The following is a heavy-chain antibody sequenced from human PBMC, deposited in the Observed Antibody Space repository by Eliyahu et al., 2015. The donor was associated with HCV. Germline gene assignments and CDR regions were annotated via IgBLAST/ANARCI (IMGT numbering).Heavy chain of an antibody. Sequence: QLQLQESGPGLVQPSETLSLTCTVSGGSISSSNCYWGWIRQPPGKGLEWIGSIYYRENPNYNASLKSRVMIFEDTSKNQFSLKLSSVTAADTAVYYCASHPRSGYDWGGYWGQGILVTVSS. D-gene: IGHD5-12*01. V-gene: IGHV4-39*01. CDR2: IYYRENP. J-gene: IGHJ4*02. CDR1: GGSISSSNCY. CDR3: ASHPRSGYDWGGY.